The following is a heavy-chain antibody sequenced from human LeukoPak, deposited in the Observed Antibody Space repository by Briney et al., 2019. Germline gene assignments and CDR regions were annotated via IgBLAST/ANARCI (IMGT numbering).Heavy chain of an antibody. Sequence: ASVKVSCKASGYTFTGYYMHWVQQAPGQGLEWMGWINPNSGGTNYAQKFQGRVTMTRDTSISTAYMELSRLRSDDTAVYYCARDPDGVAGKFDYWGQGTLVTVSS. D-gene: IGHD6-19*01. J-gene: IGHJ4*02. CDR2: INPNSGGT. CDR3: ARDPDGVAGKFDY. V-gene: IGHV1-2*02. CDR1: GYTFTGYY.